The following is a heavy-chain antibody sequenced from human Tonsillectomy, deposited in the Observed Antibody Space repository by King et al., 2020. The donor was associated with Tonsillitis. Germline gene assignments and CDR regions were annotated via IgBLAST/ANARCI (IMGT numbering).Heavy chain of an antibody. V-gene: IGHV6-1*01. Sequence: VQLQQSGPGLAKPSQTLSLTCAISGDSVSSNSAAWNWIRQSPSRGLEWLGRTYYRSKWYNDYAVSVKSRITIHPDTSKNQFSLQLNSLNSEDTAVYYCARGYSGSYSYYYYGMDVWGQGTTVTVSS. D-gene: IGHD1-26*01. CDR3: ARGYSGSYSYYYYGMDV. CDR1: GDSVSSNSAA. J-gene: IGHJ6*02. CDR2: TYYRSKWYN.